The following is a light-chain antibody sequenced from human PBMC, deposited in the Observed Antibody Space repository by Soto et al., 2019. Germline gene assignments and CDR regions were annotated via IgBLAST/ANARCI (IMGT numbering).Light chain of an antibody. CDR3: QQYGSSGT. J-gene: IGKJ1*01. V-gene: IGKV3-20*01. CDR1: QSVSNNY. Sequence: EIVMAKSPATLSVSLGERATLSCRASQSVSNNYLAWYQQKPGQAPRLLIYGASNRATGIPDRFSGSGSGTDFTLTISRLEPEDFALYYCQQYGSSGTFGQATKVDIK. CDR2: GAS.